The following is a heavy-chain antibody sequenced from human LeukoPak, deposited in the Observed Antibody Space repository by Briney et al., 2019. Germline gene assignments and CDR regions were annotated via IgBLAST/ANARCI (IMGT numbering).Heavy chain of an antibody. J-gene: IGHJ5*02. CDR1: GGSFSGYY. D-gene: IGHD4-23*01. CDR2: IKHSGST. Sequence: PSETLSLTCAVSGGSFSGYYWSWIRQPPGKGLEWIGEIKHSGSTNYNPSLKSRVTISVDTSKNQFSLRLSSVAAADTAVYFCAKNDYGGNLPSIPWGQGTLVTVSS. CDR3: AKNDYGGNLPSIP. V-gene: IGHV4-34*01.